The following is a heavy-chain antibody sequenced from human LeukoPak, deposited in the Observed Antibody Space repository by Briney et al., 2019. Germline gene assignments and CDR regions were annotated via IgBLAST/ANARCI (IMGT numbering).Heavy chain of an antibody. D-gene: IGHD3-22*01. CDR2: ISYDGSNK. CDR1: GFTFSSYA. CDR3: AKDGLWDSSGYYYSYFDY. J-gene: IGHJ4*02. Sequence: GGSLRLSCAASGFTFSSYAMHWVRQAPGKGLEWVAVISYDGSNKYYADSVKGRFTISRDNSKNTLYLQMNSLRAEDTAVYYCAKDGLWDSSGYYYSYFDYWGQGTLVTVSS. V-gene: IGHV3-30*01.